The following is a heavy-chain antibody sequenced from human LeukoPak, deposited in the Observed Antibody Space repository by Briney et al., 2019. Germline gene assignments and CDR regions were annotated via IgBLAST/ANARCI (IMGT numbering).Heavy chain of an antibody. D-gene: IGHD1-26*01. CDR1: GGTFSSYT. J-gene: IGHJ4*02. CDR3: ARDFDSGSYYY. Sequence: SVKVSCKASGGTFSSYTISWVRQAPGQGLEWMGMIIPILGIANCAQKFQGRVTITADKSTSTAYMELSSLRAEDTAVYYCARDFDSGSYYYWGQGTLVTVSS. CDR2: IIPILGIA. V-gene: IGHV1-69*04.